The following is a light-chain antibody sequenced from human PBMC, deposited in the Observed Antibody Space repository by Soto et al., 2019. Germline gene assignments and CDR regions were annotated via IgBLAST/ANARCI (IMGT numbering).Light chain of an antibody. J-gene: IGKJ1*01. CDR2: DVS. CDR1: RSVTTY. V-gene: IGKV3-11*01. Sequence: EIVLTQSPATLSLSPGERATLSCWASRSVTTYFAGYQQKPGQAPRLLIYDVSNRAPAIPDRFSGSGSGTDFTLTISSLEPEDFAVYYCQQRNSWPPTFGQGTKVDIK. CDR3: QQRNSWPPT.